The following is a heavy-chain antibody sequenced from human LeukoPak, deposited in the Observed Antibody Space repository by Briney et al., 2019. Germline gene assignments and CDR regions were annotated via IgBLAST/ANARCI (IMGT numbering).Heavy chain of an antibody. CDR2: IKQDGSEK. J-gene: IGHJ4*02. Sequence: GGSLRLSCAASGFTFSSYWMSWVRQAPGKGLEWVANIKQDGSEKYYVDSVKGRFTISRDNAKNSLYLQMNSLRAEDTAVYYCARTKWITIFGVVIYYFDYWGLGTLVTVSS. D-gene: IGHD3-3*01. CDR3: ARTKWITIFGVVIYYFDY. V-gene: IGHV3-7*01. CDR1: GFTFSSYW.